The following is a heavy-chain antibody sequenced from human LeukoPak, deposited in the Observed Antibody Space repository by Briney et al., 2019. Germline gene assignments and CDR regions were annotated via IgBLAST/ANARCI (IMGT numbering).Heavy chain of an antibody. CDR3: ATYRDGWHYFDY. Sequence: SETLSLTCTVSGGSISSYYWSWIRQPAGEGRERIGRFYGRGTTKYNPSLKSRVTISLDMSKNLFSLKLSSVTAADTAVYYCATYRDGWHYFDYWGQGTLVTVSS. CDR1: GGSISSYY. D-gene: IGHD5-24*01. CDR2: FYGRGTT. J-gene: IGHJ4*02. V-gene: IGHV4-4*07.